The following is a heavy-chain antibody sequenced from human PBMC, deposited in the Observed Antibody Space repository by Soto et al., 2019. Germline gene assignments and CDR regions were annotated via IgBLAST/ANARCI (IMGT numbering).Heavy chain of an antibody. CDR3: ARGDGDYYDGSGYLGRK. J-gene: IGHJ4*02. CDR2: IKSDGSGT. V-gene: IGHV3-74*01. D-gene: IGHD3-22*01. CDR1: GFTFSSYW. Sequence: EVQLVESGGGLVQPGGSLRLSCAASGFTFSSYWMHWVRQAPGKGLVWVSRIKSDGSGTSYADSVKGRLTISRDNAKTTLYLQVISLRAEDTSVYYCARGDGDYYDGSGYLGRKWGQGALVTVSP.